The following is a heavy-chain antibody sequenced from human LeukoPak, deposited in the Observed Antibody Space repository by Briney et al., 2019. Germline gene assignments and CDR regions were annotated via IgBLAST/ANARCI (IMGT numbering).Heavy chain of an antibody. Sequence: ASVKVSCKTSGGTFSSYAISWVGQAPGQGLEWMGGIIPIFDTPSYAQKFQGRVTVTADESTSTAYMELSSLTSEDTAVYYCAVGGYSGSYRGPFDYWGQGTLVTVSS. CDR1: GGTFSSYA. D-gene: IGHD1-26*01. CDR2: IIPIFDTP. V-gene: IGHV1-69*01. CDR3: AVGGYSGSYRGPFDY. J-gene: IGHJ4*02.